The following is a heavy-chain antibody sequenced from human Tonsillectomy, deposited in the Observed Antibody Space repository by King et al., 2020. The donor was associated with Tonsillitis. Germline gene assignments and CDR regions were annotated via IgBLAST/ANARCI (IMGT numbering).Heavy chain of an antibody. V-gene: IGHV1-24*01. Sequence: QLVQSGAEVKKPGASVKVSCKVSGYTLTELSMHWVRQAPGKGLEWMGGFDPEDGERFYAQKFQGRVTMTEDTSTDTAYMELSSLRSEDTAVYYCVTEHQWLVASAFDMWGKGTMVTVSS. CDR2: FDPEDGER. D-gene: IGHD6-19*01. CDR3: VTEHQWLVASAFDM. CDR1: GYTLTELS. J-gene: IGHJ3*02.